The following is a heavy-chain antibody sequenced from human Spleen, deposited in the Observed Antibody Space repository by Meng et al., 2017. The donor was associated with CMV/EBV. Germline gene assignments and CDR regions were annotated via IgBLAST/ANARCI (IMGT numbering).Heavy chain of an antibody. CDR3: ARILWFGELQYYVDY. Sequence: QVQQQDAGPGRVKPSESLSLPPPVSGGTSSSSCWGWIRQPAGKGLEWIGRIYTSGSNNYNPSLKSRVTMSVDTSKNQFSLKLSFVTAADTAVYYCARILWFGELQYYVDYWGQGTLVTVSS. V-gene: IGHV4-4*07. CDR1: GGTSSSSC. J-gene: IGHJ4*02. CDR2: IYTSGSN. D-gene: IGHD3-10*01.